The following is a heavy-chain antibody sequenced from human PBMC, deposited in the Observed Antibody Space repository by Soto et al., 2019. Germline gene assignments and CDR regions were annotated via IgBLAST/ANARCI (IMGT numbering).Heavy chain of an antibody. CDR1: GFSFSNSA. Sequence: EVQLLESGGGLVQPGGSLRLSCAVSGFSFSNSAMTWVRQAPGKGLEWVSGISGRGDITYNTESVKGRFAISRDTSKNVVYLQMRRLRSEDTAVYYCAKVPQWVLRYHDWFFDYWGQGTLVTVSS. CDR2: ISGRGDIT. V-gene: IGHV3-23*01. J-gene: IGHJ4*02. CDR3: AKVPQWVLRYHDWFFDY. D-gene: IGHD3-9*01.